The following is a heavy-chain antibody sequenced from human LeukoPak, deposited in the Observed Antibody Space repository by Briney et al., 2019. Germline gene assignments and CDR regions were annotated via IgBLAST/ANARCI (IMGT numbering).Heavy chain of an antibody. CDR1: GYSISSGYY. V-gene: IGHV4-38-2*02. CDR2: IYHSGST. J-gene: IGHJ5*02. Sequence: SETLSLTCTVSGYSISSGYYWGWIRPPPGKGLEWIGSIYHSGSTYYNPSLKSRVTISVDTSKNQFSLKLSSVTAADTAVYYCARETYYYDSSGHQNHGGWFDPWGQGTLVTVSS. D-gene: IGHD3-22*01. CDR3: ARETYYYDSSGHQNHGGWFDP.